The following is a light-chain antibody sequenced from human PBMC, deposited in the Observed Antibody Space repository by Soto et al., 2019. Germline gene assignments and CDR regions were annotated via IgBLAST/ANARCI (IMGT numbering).Light chain of an antibody. CDR2: DAS. V-gene: IGKV1-5*01. J-gene: IGKJ1*01. CDR3: KQYNSYST. CDR1: QSISSW. Sequence: DIQMTQSPSTLSASVGDRVTITCRASQSISSWLAWYQQKPGKAPKLLIYDASSLESGVPSRFSGSGSGTEFTLTINSLQPDDFASYYCKQYNSYSTFGQGTKVEIK.